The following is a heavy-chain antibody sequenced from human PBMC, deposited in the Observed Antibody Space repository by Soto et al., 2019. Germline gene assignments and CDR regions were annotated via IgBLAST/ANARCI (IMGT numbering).Heavy chain of an antibody. V-gene: IGHV3-7*01. CDR1: GFIVSSYW. J-gene: IGHJ3*02. CDR3: ARGFNSALDI. Sequence: GSLRLSCAATGFIVSSYWMSWVRQAPGKGLEWVANIKQDGSEKYYVDSAKGRFTISRDNAKNSLHLQMNSLRAEDTAVYYCARGFNSALDIWGQGKMVTVSS. CDR2: IKQDGSEK.